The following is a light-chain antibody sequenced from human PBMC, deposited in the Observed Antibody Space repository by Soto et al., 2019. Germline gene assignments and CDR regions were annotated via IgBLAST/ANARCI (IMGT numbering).Light chain of an antibody. V-gene: IGLV1-40*01. J-gene: IGLJ1*01. CDR2: GNS. Sequence: QSVLTQPPSVSGAPGQRVTLSCTGSSSNIGAGYGVHWYQQLPGTAPKLLIYGNSNRPSGVPDRFSGSKSGTSASLAITGLQAEDEADYYCHSYDSSLSGYVFGTGTKVTVL. CDR3: HSYDSSLSGYV. CDR1: SSNIGAGYG.